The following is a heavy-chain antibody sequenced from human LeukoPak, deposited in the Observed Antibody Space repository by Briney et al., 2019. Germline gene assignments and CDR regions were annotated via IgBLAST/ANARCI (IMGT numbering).Heavy chain of an antibody. J-gene: IGHJ4*02. V-gene: IGHV3-21*01. D-gene: IGHD6-13*01. CDR2: ISSSSSYI. CDR3: AKDMGRRSIAVDGPKYRSAWYLDY. Sequence: PGGSLRLSCAASGFTFSSYSMNWVRQAPGKGLEWVSSISSSSSYIYYADSVKGRFTISRDNAKNSLYLQMNSLRAEDTAVYYCAKDMGRRSIAVDGPKYRSAWYLDYWGQGTLVTVSS. CDR1: GFTFSSYS.